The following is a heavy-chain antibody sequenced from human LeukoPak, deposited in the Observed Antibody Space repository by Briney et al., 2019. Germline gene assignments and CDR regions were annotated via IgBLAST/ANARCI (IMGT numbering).Heavy chain of an antibody. Sequence: ASVKVSCEASGYTFTIYDINWVRQATGQGLEWMGWMNPNSGNTGYAQKFQGRVTMTRNTSISTAYMELSSLRSEDTAVYYCARGEDSSGYYSLAVAFDIWGQGTMVTVSS. CDR1: GYTFTIYD. CDR2: MNPNSGNT. J-gene: IGHJ3*02. V-gene: IGHV1-8*01. D-gene: IGHD3-22*01. CDR3: ARGEDSSGYYSLAVAFDI.